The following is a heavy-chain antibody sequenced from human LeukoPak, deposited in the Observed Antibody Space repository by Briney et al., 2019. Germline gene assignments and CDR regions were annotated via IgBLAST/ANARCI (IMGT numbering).Heavy chain of an antibody. CDR3: VVSGYDLYMTLFDY. D-gene: IGHD5-12*01. Sequence: KSSETLSLTCAVSGGSISSGGYYWSWIRQPPGKGLEWIGEINHSGSTNYNPSLKSRVTISVDTSKNQFSLKLSSVTAADTAVYYCVVSGYDLYMTLFDYWGQGTLVTVSS. CDR1: GGSISSGGYY. J-gene: IGHJ4*02. V-gene: IGHV4-34*01. CDR2: INHSGST.